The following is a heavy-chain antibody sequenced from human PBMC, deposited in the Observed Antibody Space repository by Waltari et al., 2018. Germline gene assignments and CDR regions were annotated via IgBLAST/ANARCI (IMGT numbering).Heavy chain of an antibody. CDR2: RWNHGRSE. CDR3: ARNLEDFYCTTTNCFMDY. D-gene: IGHD2-2*01. CDR1: GFIFSDYG. J-gene: IGHJ4*02. Sequence: QVQLVESGGGVVQPGGSLRLVCAASGFIFSDYGMHWVRQAPGKSPGGMAFRWNHGRSEFYEDSVKGRFTISRDNSKNILYLQMNNLRVEDTAIYYCARNLEDFYCTTTNCFMDYWGQGTLGTVSS. V-gene: IGHV3-33*01.